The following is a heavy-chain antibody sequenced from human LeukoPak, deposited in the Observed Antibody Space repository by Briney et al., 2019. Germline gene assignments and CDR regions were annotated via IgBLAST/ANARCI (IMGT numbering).Heavy chain of an antibody. CDR1: GYTFTSHD. J-gene: IGHJ4*02. CDR2: MSPNSGDT. Sequence: ASVKVSCKASGYTFTSHDINWVRQATGQGLEWMGWMSPNSGDTGYAQKFQGRVTMTRDTSTSTVYMELSSLRSEDTAVYYCATYYYDSSGYSFDYWGQGTLVTVSS. D-gene: IGHD3-22*01. CDR3: ATYYYDSSGYSFDY. V-gene: IGHV1-8*01.